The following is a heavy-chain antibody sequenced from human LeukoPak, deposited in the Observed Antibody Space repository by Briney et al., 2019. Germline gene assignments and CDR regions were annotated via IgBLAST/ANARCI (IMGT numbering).Heavy chain of an antibody. CDR2: ISGSGGST. CDR1: GFTFSSYA. CDR3: AKKYYYDSSGPEGAFDI. V-gene: IGHV3-23*01. D-gene: IGHD3-22*01. Sequence: GGSLRVSCAASGFTFSSYAMSWVRQAPGNGLEWVSAISGSGGSTYYADSVKGRFTISRDNSKNTLYLQMNSLRAEDTAVYYCAKKYYYDSSGPEGAFDIWGQGTMVTVSS. J-gene: IGHJ3*02.